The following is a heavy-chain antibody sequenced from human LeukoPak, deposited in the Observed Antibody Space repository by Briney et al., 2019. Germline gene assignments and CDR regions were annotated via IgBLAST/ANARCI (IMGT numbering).Heavy chain of an antibody. Sequence: PGGSLRLSCAASGFTVSSNYMSWVRQAPGKGLEWVSVIYSGGSTYYADSVKGRFTISRDNSKNTLYLQMNSLRAEDTAVYYCARSLQTYYYDSSGYGLDYWGQGTLVTVSS. V-gene: IGHV3-53*01. CDR1: GFTVSSNY. D-gene: IGHD3-22*01. CDR3: ARSLQTYYYDSSGYGLDY. CDR2: IYSGGST. J-gene: IGHJ4*02.